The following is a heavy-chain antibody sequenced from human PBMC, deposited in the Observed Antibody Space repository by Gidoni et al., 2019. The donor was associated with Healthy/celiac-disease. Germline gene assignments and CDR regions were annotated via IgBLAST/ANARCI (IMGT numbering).Heavy chain of an antibody. Sequence: QVQLQESGPGLVKPSETLSLTCTVSGGSVSSGSYSWSWIRQPPGTGLEWIGYIYYSGSTNYNPSLKSRVTISVDTSKNQFSLKLSSVTAADTAVYYCARERYDYIWGSYRTPPYYYGMDVWGKGTTVTVSS. V-gene: IGHV4-61*01. CDR2: IYYSGST. CDR3: ARERYDYIWGSYRTPPYYYGMDV. CDR1: GGSVSSGSYS. J-gene: IGHJ6*04. D-gene: IGHD3-16*02.